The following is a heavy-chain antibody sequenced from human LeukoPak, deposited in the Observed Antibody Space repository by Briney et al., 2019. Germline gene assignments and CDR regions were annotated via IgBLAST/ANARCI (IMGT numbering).Heavy chain of an antibody. V-gene: IGHV1-18*01. D-gene: IGHD2-15*01. Sequence: ASVKVSCKASGYTFTSYGISWVRQAPGQGLELMGWISAYNGNTNYAQKLQGRVTMTTDTSTSTAYMELRSLRSDDTAVYYCARDWPGYCSGGSCYGTRNFDYWGQGTLVTVSS. J-gene: IGHJ4*02. CDR3: ARDWPGYCSGGSCYGTRNFDY. CDR1: GYTFTSYG. CDR2: ISAYNGNT.